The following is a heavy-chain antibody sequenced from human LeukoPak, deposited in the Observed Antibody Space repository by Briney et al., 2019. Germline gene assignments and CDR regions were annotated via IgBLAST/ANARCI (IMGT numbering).Heavy chain of an antibody. CDR1: GFTFSSYA. Sequence: RPGRSLRLSCAASGFTFSSYAMHWVRQAPGKWLEWVAVISHDGTNKYYAHSVKGRFTISRDNSKNTLYLQMNSLRAEDTTIYYCAKVVSDCSITSCYRFPDYYYYGMDVWGQGTTVTVSS. CDR3: AKVVSDCSITSCYRFPDYYYYGMDV. D-gene: IGHD2-2*02. J-gene: IGHJ6*02. V-gene: IGHV3-30*18. CDR2: ISHDGTNK.